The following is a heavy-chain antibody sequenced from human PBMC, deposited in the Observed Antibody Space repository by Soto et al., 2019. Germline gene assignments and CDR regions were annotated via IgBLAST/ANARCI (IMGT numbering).Heavy chain of an antibody. J-gene: IGHJ6*02. CDR1: GFTFTSSA. Sequence: GASVKVSCKASGFTFTSSAVQWVRQARGQRLEWIGWIVVGSGNTNYAQKFQERVTITRDMSTSTAYIELSSLRSEDTAVYYCAAVHPSRDFWSGSSLGYYGMDVWG. D-gene: IGHD3-3*01. V-gene: IGHV1-58*01. CDR2: IVVGSGNT. CDR3: AAVHPSRDFWSGSSLGYYGMDV.